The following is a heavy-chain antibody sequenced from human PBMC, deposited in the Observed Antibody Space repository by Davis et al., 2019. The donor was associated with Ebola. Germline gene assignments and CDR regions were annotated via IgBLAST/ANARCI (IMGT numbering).Heavy chain of an antibody. CDR1: GYSFTSFW. Sequence: PGGSLRLSCKGFGYSFTSFWIGWVRQMPGKGLEWMGIVYPGDSDTRYSPSFQGQVTISADKSMSTAYLQWSSLKASDTAMYYCASCSGFGEPFDYWGQGTLVTVSS. D-gene: IGHD3-10*01. CDR2: VYPGDSDT. CDR3: ASCSGFGEPFDY. V-gene: IGHV5-51*01. J-gene: IGHJ4*02.